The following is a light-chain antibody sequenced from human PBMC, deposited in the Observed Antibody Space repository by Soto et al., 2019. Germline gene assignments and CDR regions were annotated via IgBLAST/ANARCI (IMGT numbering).Light chain of an antibody. CDR3: QQSYSTPFT. CDR2: DAS. V-gene: IGKV1-39*01. J-gene: IGKJ5*01. Sequence: DIRMTQSPSSLSASVGDRVTITCQASQDISNYLNWYQQTPGKAPKLLIYDASNLETGVPSRFSGGGSGTDFTLTISSLQPEDFATYYCQQSYSTPFTFGQGTRLEIK. CDR1: QDISNY.